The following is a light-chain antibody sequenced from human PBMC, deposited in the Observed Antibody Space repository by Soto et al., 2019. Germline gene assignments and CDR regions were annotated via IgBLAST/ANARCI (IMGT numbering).Light chain of an antibody. CDR3: CAYTSSSTYV. CDR2: EVS. J-gene: IGLJ7*01. V-gene: IGLV2-14*01. CDR1: SSDVGGYNH. Sequence: QSVLTQPASVSGSPGQSITISCTGTSSDVGGYNHVSWYQQHPGKAPKLMIYEVSNRPSGVSNRFSGSKSGNTASLTISGLQAEDEADYYCCAYTSSSTYVFGGGTQLTVL.